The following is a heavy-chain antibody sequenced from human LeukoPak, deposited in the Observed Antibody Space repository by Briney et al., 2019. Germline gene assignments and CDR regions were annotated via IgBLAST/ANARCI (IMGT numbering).Heavy chain of an antibody. CDR2: ISASGGST. V-gene: IGHV3-23*01. J-gene: IGHJ3*02. CDR1: GLTFSRYA. CDR3: AKEVYYFDTSGLYSFAFDI. D-gene: IGHD3-22*01. Sequence: GSLKLSCAASGLTFSRYAMSWVRQAPGKGLEWVSAISASGGSTYYADSVKGRFTISRDNSKNTLYLQMNSLRVEDTAVYYCAKEVYYFDTSGLYSFAFDIWGQGTMVTVPS.